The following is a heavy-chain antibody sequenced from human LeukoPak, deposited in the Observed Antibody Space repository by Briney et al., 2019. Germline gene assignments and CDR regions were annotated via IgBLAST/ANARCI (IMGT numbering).Heavy chain of an antibody. CDR3: ARDLSGVAGYTYGRGIDY. D-gene: IGHD5-18*01. Sequence: GGSLRLSCAASGFTFSRYGMHWVRQAPGKGLEWVANIKKDGSEKYYVDSVKGRFTISRDNAKTSLYLQMNSLRAEDTAVYYCARDLSGVAGYTYGRGIDYWGQGTLVTVSS. CDR2: IKKDGSEK. J-gene: IGHJ4*02. CDR1: GFTFSRYG. V-gene: IGHV3-7*01.